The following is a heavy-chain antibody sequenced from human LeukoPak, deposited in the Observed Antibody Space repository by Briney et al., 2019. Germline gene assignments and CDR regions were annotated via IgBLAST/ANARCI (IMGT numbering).Heavy chain of an antibody. D-gene: IGHD2-2*01. CDR3: ARDRGCSSTSCRPSDYYGMDV. V-gene: IGHV3-30-3*01. CDR2: ISYDGSNK. J-gene: IGHJ6*02. Sequence: GGSLRLSCEASGFTFSSYAMHWVRQAPGKGLEWVAVISYDGSNKYYADSVKGRFTISRDNSKNTLYLQMNSLRAEDTAVYYCARDRGCSSTSCRPSDYYGMDVWGQGTTVTVSS. CDR1: GFTFSSYA.